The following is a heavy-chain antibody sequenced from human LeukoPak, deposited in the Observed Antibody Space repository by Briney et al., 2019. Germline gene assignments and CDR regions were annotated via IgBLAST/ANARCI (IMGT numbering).Heavy chain of an antibody. CDR3: ASFNGSGGKTAS. J-gene: IGHJ4*02. D-gene: IGHD1-26*01. V-gene: IGHV4-59*01. CDR1: GGSISSYY. Sequence: SETLSLTCTVSGGSISSYYWSWIRQPPGKGLEWIGYIYYSGSTNYNPSLKSRVTISVDTSKNQFSLKLSSVTAADTAVYYCASFNGSGGKTASWGQGTLVTVSS. CDR2: IYYSGST.